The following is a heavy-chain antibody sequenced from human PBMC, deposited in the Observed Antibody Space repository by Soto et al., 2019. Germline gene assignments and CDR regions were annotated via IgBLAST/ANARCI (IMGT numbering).Heavy chain of an antibody. V-gene: IGHV3-23*01. Sequence: EVQLLESGGGLVQPGGSLRLSCAASGFTFSSYAMSWVRQAPGKGLEWVSAISGSGGSTYYADSVKGRFTISRDNSKNTLYLQMNSLRAEDTDVYYCAKDIVVVPAAIDYWGQGTLVTVSS. D-gene: IGHD2-2*01. CDR2: ISGSGGST. J-gene: IGHJ4*02. CDR1: GFTFSSYA. CDR3: AKDIVVVPAAIDY.